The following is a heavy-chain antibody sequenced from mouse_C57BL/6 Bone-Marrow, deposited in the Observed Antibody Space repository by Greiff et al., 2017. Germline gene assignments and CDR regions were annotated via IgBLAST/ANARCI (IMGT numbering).Heavy chain of an antibody. J-gene: IGHJ2*01. V-gene: IGHV1-59*01. Sequence: VQLQQPGAELVRPGTSVKLSCKASGYTFTSYWMHWVKQRPGQGLEWIGVIYPSDSYTNYNQKFKGKATLTVDTSSSTAYMQLSSLTSEDSAVXYCAREGYYGSSWDYWGQGTTLTVSS. CDR2: IYPSDSYT. CDR1: GYTFTSYW. CDR3: AREGYYGSSWDY. D-gene: IGHD1-1*01.